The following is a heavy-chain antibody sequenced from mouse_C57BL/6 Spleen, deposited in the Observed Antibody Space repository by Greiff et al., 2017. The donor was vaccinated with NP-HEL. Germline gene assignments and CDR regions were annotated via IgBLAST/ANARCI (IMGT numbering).Heavy chain of an antibody. D-gene: IGHD1-1*01. CDR1: GFTFSDYY. Sequence: EVKLMESEGGLVQPGSSMKLSCTASGFTFSDYYMAWVRQVPEKGLEWVANINYDGSSTYYLDSLKSRFIISRDNAKNILYLQMSSLKSEDTATYYCARDPHYYGSTYYFDYWGQGTTLTVSS. CDR3: ARDPHYYGSTYYFDY. CDR2: INYDGSST. V-gene: IGHV5-16*01. J-gene: IGHJ2*01.